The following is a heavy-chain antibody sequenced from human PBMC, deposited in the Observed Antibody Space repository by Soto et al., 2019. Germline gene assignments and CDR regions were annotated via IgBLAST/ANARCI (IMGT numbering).Heavy chain of an antibody. CDR1: GFTFSSYA. Sequence: GGSLRLSCAASGFTFSSYAMHWVRQAPGKGLEWVAVISYDGSNKYYADSVKGRFTISRDNSKNTLYLQMNSLRAEDTAVYYCARGGTYGSGSYSRYYYGMDVWGQGTTVTVSS. D-gene: IGHD3-10*01. CDR3: ARGGTYGSGSYSRYYYGMDV. J-gene: IGHJ6*02. CDR2: ISYDGSNK. V-gene: IGHV3-30-3*01.